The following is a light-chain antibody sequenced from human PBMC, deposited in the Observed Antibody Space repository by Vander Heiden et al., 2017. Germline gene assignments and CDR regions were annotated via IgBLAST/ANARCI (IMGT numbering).Light chain of an antibody. Sequence: QSVLPQPPSVSAAPGQKVTISCSGSSSNIGKNYVSWYQQLPGTAPKLLIYDNNKRPSGIPDRFSGSKSGTSATLGITGLQTGDEADYYCGTWDSILTAVVFGPGTKVTVL. CDR2: DNN. J-gene: IGLJ1*01. CDR3: GTWDSILTAVV. V-gene: IGLV1-51*01. CDR1: SSNIGKNY.